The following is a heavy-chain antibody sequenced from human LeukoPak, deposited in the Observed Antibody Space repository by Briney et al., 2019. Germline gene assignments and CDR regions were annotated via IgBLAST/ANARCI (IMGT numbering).Heavy chain of an antibody. V-gene: IGHV4-34*01. J-gene: IGHJ2*01. Sequence: SETLSLTCAVYGGSLSGYYWSWIRQPPGKGLEWIGEINHSGSTNYNPSLKSRVTISVDTSKNQLSLKLRSVTAADTAVYYCARDSWDSSGYFDLWGRGTLVTVSS. CDR2: INHSGST. D-gene: IGHD6-19*01. CDR1: GGSLSGYY. CDR3: ARDSWDSSGYFDL.